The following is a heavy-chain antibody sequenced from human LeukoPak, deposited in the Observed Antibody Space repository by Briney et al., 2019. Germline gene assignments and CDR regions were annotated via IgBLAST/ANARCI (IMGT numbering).Heavy chain of an antibody. D-gene: IGHD2-21*02. CDR3: ARVMTAITNWFDP. V-gene: IGHV3-66*01. Sequence: PGGSLTLSCAASGFTVSSNYVSWVRQAPGKGLEWVSSIYRDGSTYYADSVKGRFTISRDNSKNTLNLQMNNLRVEDTAVYYCARVMTAITNWFDPWGQGTLVTVSS. CDR2: IYRDGST. CDR1: GFTVSSNY. J-gene: IGHJ5*02.